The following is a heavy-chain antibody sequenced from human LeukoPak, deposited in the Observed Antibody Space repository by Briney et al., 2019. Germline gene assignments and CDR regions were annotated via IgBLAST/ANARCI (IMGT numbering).Heavy chain of an antibody. D-gene: IGHD3-16*01. J-gene: IGHJ4*02. CDR2: INMYTANP. Sequence: ASVRVSCKASGYTFIRYAINWLRQVPGQGLEWMGWINMYTANPAYAQGFTERFVFSLDTSVSTAYLEISNLKAEDTAVYYCARHDNDDDFDYWGQGTLVTVSS. CDR3: ARHDNDDDFDY. V-gene: IGHV7-4-1*02. CDR1: GYTFIRYA.